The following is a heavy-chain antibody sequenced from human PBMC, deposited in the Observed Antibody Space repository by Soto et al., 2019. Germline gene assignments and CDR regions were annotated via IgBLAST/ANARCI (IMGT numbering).Heavy chain of an antibody. CDR3: ARDRYGINGLADQNLDY. CDR1: GFTFSSYG. CDR2: IWYDGSNK. J-gene: IGHJ4*02. Sequence: GGSLRLSCAASGFTFSSYGMHWVRQAPGKGLEWVAVIWYDGSNKYYADSVKGRFTISRDNSKNTLYLQMNSLRAEDTAVYYCARDRYGINGLADQNLDYWGQGTLVTVSS. V-gene: IGHV3-33*01. D-gene: IGHD1-1*01.